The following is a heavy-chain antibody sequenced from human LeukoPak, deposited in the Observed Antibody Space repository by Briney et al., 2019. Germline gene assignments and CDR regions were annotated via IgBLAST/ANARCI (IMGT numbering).Heavy chain of an antibody. D-gene: IGHD3-22*01. Sequence: SQTLSPTCAVSGGSISSGGYSWNWIRQPPGKGLEWIGYIYHSGSTYYNPSLKSRVTISVDRSKNQFSLKLSSATAADTAVYYCASSLSRYYYDSSGYAFDYWGQGTLVTVSS. V-gene: IGHV4-30-2*01. CDR1: GGSISSGGYS. J-gene: IGHJ4*02. CDR3: ASSLSRYYYDSSGYAFDY. CDR2: IYHSGST.